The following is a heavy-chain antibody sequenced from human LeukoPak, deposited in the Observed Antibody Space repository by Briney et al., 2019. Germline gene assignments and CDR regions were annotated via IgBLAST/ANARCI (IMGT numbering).Heavy chain of an antibody. CDR1: GFTFNNYG. V-gene: IGHV3-30*02. CDR2: IRCNGNNQ. Sequence: GGSLRLSCAASGFTFNNYGMHWVRQAPGKGLEWVAFIRCNGNNQYYADSVKGRFTISRDNAKNTLYLQMNSLRAEDTAVYYCARDFFWSGYYVDYWGQGTLVTVSS. CDR3: ARDFFWSGYYVDY. J-gene: IGHJ4*02. D-gene: IGHD3-3*01.